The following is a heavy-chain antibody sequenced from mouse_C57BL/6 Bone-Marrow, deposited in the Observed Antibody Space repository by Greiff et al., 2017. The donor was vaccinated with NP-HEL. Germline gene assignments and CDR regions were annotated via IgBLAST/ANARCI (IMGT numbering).Heavy chain of an antibody. CDR1: GFTFSDYG. CDR2: ISNLAYSI. J-gene: IGHJ2*01. V-gene: IGHV5-15*01. D-gene: IGHD4-1*01. Sequence: EVQVVESGGGLVQPGGSLKLSCAASGFTFSDYGMAWVRQAPRKGPEWVAFISNLAYSIYYADTVTGRFTISRENAKNTLYLEMSSLRSEDTAMYYCARHEGNWDYFDYWGQGTTLTVSS. CDR3: ARHEGNWDYFDY.